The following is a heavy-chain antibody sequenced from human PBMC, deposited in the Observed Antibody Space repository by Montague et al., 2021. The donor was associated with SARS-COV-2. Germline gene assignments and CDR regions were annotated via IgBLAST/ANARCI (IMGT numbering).Heavy chain of an antibody. Sequence: PALVKPTQTLTLTCTFSGFSLSTSGMCVSWIRQPPGKALEWLARIDWDDDKYYSTSLKTRLTISKDTSKNQVGLTMTNMDPVDTATYYCARRTYDILTGYYYGIDVWDLGTTVTVSS. J-gene: IGHJ6*02. CDR2: IDWDDDK. V-gene: IGHV2-70*11. CDR1: GFSLSTSGMC. CDR3: ARRTYDILTGYYYGIDV. D-gene: IGHD3-9*01.